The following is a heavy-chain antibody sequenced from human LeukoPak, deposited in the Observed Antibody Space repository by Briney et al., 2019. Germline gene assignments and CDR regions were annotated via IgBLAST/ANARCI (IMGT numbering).Heavy chain of an antibody. Sequence: PSETLSLTCAVSGYSISSGYYWGWIRPPPGKGLEGIGIIYHSGITYYNPSLKSRVTISVDTSKNQFSLKLSSVTAADTAVYYCARRTIAAAFDYWGQGTLVTVSS. CDR3: ARRTIAAAFDY. V-gene: IGHV4-38-2*01. D-gene: IGHD6-13*01. J-gene: IGHJ4*02. CDR2: IYHSGIT. CDR1: GYSISSGYY.